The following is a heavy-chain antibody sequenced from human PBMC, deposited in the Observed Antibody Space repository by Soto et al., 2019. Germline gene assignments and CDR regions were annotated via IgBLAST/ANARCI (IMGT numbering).Heavy chain of an antibody. V-gene: IGHV3-21*01. Sequence: LSRAACRFSLYIYVITLFLQTPGKGLEWLSSISSSSIYTYYAHSVKGRFTISRDNTKNSPYLQLNSLRAEDTSVYYWARFRYRIGYYFDYWCPGTLV. CDR2: ISSSSIYT. J-gene: IGHJ4*01. CDR3: ARFRYRIGYYFDY. D-gene: IGHD3-16*02. CDR1: RFSLYIYV.